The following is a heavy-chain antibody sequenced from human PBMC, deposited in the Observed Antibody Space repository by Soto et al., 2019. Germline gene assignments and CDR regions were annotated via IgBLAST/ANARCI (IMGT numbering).Heavy chain of an antibody. V-gene: IGHV3-30*03. CDR3: ARGSSWYESRYFDY. CDR2: ISYDGSNK. CDR1: GFTFSSYG. D-gene: IGHD6-13*01. J-gene: IGHJ4*02. Sequence: GGSLRLSCAASGFTFSSYGMHWVRQAPGKGLEWVAVISYDGSNKYYADSVKGRFTISRDNSKNTLYLQMNSLRAEDTAVYYCARGSSWYESRYFDYWGQGTLVTVSS.